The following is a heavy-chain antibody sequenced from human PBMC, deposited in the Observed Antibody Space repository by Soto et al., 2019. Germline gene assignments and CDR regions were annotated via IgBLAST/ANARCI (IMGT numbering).Heavy chain of an antibody. CDR3: ARDFVVGGPTINYYYGMDV. CDR1: GFTVSSNY. Sequence: PGESLRLSCVASGFTVSSNYMSWVRQAPGKGLEWVSVIYGGISTYYADSVKGRFTISRDNSKNTLYLQMNSLGAEDTAVYYCARDFVVGGPTINYYYGMDVWGQGT. V-gene: IGHV3-66*01. CDR2: IYGGIST. D-gene: IGHD1-26*01. J-gene: IGHJ6*02.